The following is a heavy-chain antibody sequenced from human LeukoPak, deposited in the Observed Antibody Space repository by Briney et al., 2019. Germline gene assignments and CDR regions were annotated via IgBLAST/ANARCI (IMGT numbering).Heavy chain of an antibody. CDR2: IYHSGST. CDR3: ARGGEWELGGPYYLDY. Sequence: SETLSLTCAVSGGSISSGGYSWSWIRQPPGKGLEWIGYIYHSGSTYYNPSLKSRVTISVDRSKNQFSLKLSSVTAADTAVYYCARGGEWELGGPYYLDYWGQGTLVTVSS. J-gene: IGHJ4*02. CDR1: GGSISSGGYS. D-gene: IGHD1-26*01. V-gene: IGHV4-30-2*01.